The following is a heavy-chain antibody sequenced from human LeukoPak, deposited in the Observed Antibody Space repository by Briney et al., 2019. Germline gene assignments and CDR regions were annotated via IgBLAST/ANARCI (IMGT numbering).Heavy chain of an antibody. CDR2: IRYDGSNK. Sequence: GGSLRLSCAASGFTFSSYGMHWVRQAPGKGLEWVAFIRYDGSNKYYADSVRGRFTISRGNSKNTLYLQMNSLRAEDTAVYYCAKDEQWLPKYYYYYYMDVWGKGTTVTVSS. CDR1: GFTFSSYG. V-gene: IGHV3-30*02. D-gene: IGHD6-19*01. CDR3: AKDEQWLPKYYYYYYMDV. J-gene: IGHJ6*03.